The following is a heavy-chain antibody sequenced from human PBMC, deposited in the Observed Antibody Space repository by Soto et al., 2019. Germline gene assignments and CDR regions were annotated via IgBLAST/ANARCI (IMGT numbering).Heavy chain of an antibody. J-gene: IGHJ5*02. V-gene: IGHV4-30-4*01. CDR3: ARNNYCVNLEGYYIDP. Sequence: QVQLQESGPGLVKPSQTLSLTCTVSGVSIPNGDYYWSWLRQPQGKGLEWIGYISYSGTNYSNPSLKSRVSLGADTSKSQFSLNLSSVTAADTAVSDCARNNYCVNLEGYYIDPWGQGTLVTVSS. D-gene: IGHD3-3*01. CDR1: GVSIPNGDYY. CDR2: ISYSGTN.